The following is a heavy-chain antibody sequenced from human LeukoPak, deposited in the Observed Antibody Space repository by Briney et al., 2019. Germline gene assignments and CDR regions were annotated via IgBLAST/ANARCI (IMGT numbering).Heavy chain of an antibody. Sequence: GGSLRLSCAASGFTLSSYEMNWVRQARGKGLEWVSYISRSGSTIYYADSVKGRFTISRDNTKNSLYLQMNSLRAEDTAVYYCARVWTTVTAWDYWGQGTLVTVSS. J-gene: IGHJ4*02. CDR3: ARVWTTVTAWDY. CDR2: ISRSGSTI. CDR1: GFTLSSYE. V-gene: IGHV3-48*03. D-gene: IGHD4-17*01.